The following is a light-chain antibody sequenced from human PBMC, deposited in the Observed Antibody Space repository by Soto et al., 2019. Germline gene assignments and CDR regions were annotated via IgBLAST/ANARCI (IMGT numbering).Light chain of an antibody. CDR3: QPRSTWPALN. V-gene: IGKV3-11*01. J-gene: IGKJ4*01. CDR1: QSVGSY. Sequence: EVVLTQSPVTLSLSPGERATLSCRASQSVGSYVAWYQHKPVHLPRLLIYDTSNRAAGIPVRFSGSGSETDFTLTTSSLEAVDFAGYYCQPRSTWPALNFGGGTKVEGK. CDR2: DTS.